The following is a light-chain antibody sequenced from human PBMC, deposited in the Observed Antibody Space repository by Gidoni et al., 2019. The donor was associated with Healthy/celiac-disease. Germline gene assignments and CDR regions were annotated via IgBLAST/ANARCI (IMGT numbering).Light chain of an antibody. J-gene: IGKJ1*01. CDR1: QSSSSW. V-gene: IGKV1-5*03. CDR3: QQYNSYSWT. Sequence: DIQMTQSPSTLSASVGARVTITCRASQSSSSWLAWYQQKPGKAPKLLIYKASSLESGVPSRFSGSGSGTEFTLTISSLQPDDFATYYCQQYNSYSWTFDQGTKVEIK. CDR2: KAS.